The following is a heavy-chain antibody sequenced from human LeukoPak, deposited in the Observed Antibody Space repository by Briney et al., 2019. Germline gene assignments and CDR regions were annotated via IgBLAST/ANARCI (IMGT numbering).Heavy chain of an antibody. D-gene: IGHD2-2*01. CDR2: ISGSGGST. V-gene: IGHV3-23*01. J-gene: IGHJ3*02. CDR3: AKGSIGYCSSTSCYGGAFDI. Sequence: GGSLRLSCAASGFTFSSYGMSWVRQAPGKGLEWVSAISGSGGSTYYADSVKGRFTISRDNSKNTLYLQMNGLRAEDTAVYYCAKGSIGYCSSTSCYGGAFDIWGQGTMVTVSS. CDR1: GFTFSSYG.